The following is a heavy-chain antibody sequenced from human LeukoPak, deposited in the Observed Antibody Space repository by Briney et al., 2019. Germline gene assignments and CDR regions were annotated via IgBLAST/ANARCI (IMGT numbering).Heavy chain of an antibody. CDR2: IYYSGST. Sequence: SETLSLTCTVSGGSISSYYWSWIRQPPGEGLEWIGYIYYSGSTNYNPSLKSRVAILVDMSKNQFSLKLSSVTAADTAVHYCARYYGDYRFSYWGQGTLVTVSS. CDR3: ARYYGDYRFSY. V-gene: IGHV4-59*08. CDR1: GGSISSYY. D-gene: IGHD4-17*01. J-gene: IGHJ4*02.